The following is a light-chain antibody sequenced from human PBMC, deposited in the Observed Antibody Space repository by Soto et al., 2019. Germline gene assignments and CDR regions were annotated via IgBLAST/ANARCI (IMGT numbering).Light chain of an antibody. J-gene: IGKJ1*01. V-gene: IGKV1-17*01. CDR1: QDIRSA. CDR3: QQYNSYSGR. CDR2: AAS. Sequence: IQMTQSPSSLSASVGDRVTITCRVSQDIRSALGWYQQKPGKVPKLLIYAASTLQSGVPPRFSGSGSGTEFTLTISSLQPDDFATYYCQQYNSYSGRFGQGTMVDVK.